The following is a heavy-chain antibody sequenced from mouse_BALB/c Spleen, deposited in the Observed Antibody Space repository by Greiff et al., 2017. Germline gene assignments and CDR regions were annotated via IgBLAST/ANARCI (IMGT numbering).Heavy chain of an antibody. CDR2: ISNGGGST. Sequence: EVQLVESGGGLVQPGGSLKLSCAASGFTFSSYTMSWVRQTPEKRLEWVAYISNGGGSTYYPDTVKGRFTISRDNAKNTLYLQMSSLKSEDTAMYYCARHVGDYFDYWGQGTTLTVSS. V-gene: IGHV5-12-2*01. J-gene: IGHJ2*01. CDR1: GFTFSSYT. CDR3: ARHVGDYFDY.